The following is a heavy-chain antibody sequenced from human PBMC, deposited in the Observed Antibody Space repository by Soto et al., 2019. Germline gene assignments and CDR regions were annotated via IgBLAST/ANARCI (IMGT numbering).Heavy chain of an antibody. V-gene: IGHV1-69*08. CDR3: ARDPLVAVTKVQRNDY. J-gene: IGHJ4*02. Sequence: QVQLVQSGAEVKKPGSSVKVSCKASGGTFSSYTISWVRQAPGQGLEWMGRIIPILGIANYAQKFQGRVTITADKSTSTAYMELSSLRSEDTAVYYCARDPLVAVTKVQRNDYGGQGTLVTVSS. D-gene: IGHD2-21*02. CDR1: GGTFSSYT. CDR2: IIPILGIA.